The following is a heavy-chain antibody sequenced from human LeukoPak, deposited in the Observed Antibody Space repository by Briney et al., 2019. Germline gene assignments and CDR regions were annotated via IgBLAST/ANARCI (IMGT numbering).Heavy chain of an antibody. CDR1: GFTFSSYG. Sequence: GGSLRLSCAASGFTFSSYGMHWVRQAPGKGLEWVAVISYDGSNKYYADSVKGRFTISRDNSKNTLYLQMNSLRAEDTAVYYCAKDLYYYGSGSYLLFDYWGQGTLVTVSS. D-gene: IGHD3-10*01. V-gene: IGHV3-30*18. CDR3: AKDLYYYGSGSYLLFDY. J-gene: IGHJ4*02. CDR2: ISYDGSNK.